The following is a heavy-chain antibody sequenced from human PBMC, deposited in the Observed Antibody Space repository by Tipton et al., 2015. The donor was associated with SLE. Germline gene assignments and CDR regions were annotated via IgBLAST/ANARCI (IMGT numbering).Heavy chain of an antibody. CDR3: ARKWELLRGWYFDL. D-gene: IGHD1-26*01. Sequence: TLSLTCAVHGGSFSGYYWSWIRQPPGKGLEWIGEINHSGSTNYNPSLKSRVTISVDTSKNQFSPKLSSVTAADTAVYYCARKWELLRGWYFDLWGRGTLVTVSS. CDR1: GGSFSGYY. CDR2: INHSGST. V-gene: IGHV4-34*01. J-gene: IGHJ2*01.